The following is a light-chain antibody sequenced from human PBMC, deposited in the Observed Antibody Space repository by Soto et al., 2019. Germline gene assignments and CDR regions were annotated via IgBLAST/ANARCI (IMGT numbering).Light chain of an antibody. CDR1: QSVSRN. Sequence: EIVMTQSPATLSVSPGERATLSCRASQSVSRNLAWYQQKPGQAPRLLIYGASTRATGTPARFSGSGSGTEFTLAISSLQSEDFAVYYCQQYNNWPGWTFGQGTKVEIK. CDR2: GAS. V-gene: IGKV3-15*01. J-gene: IGKJ1*01. CDR3: QQYNNWPGWT.